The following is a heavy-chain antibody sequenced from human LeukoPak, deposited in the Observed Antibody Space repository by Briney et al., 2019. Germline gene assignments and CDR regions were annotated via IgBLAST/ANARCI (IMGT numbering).Heavy chain of an antibody. Sequence: PGGSLRLSCAASGFTFSSYGMHWVRQAPGKGLEWVAVIWYDGSNKYYADSVKGRFTISRDNSKNTLYLQMNSLRAEDTAVYYCARDRTVTKYYYYYGMDVWGQGTTVTVSS. V-gene: IGHV3-33*01. J-gene: IGHJ6*02. D-gene: IGHD4-17*01. CDR2: IWYDGSNK. CDR3: ARDRTVTKYYYYYGMDV. CDR1: GFTFSSYG.